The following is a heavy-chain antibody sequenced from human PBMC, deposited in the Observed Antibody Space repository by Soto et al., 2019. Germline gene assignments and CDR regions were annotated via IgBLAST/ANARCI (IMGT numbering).Heavy chain of an antibody. Sequence: SVKVSCKASGFTFTSSARQSVRQDRGQRLEWIGWIVVGSGNTNYAQKFQERVTITRDMSTSTAYMELSSLRSEDTAVYYCAAESEYSSSPLGRYYYGMDVWGQGTTVTVSS. J-gene: IGHJ6*02. CDR1: GFTFTSSA. D-gene: IGHD6-6*01. CDR3: AAESEYSSSPLGRYYYGMDV. CDR2: IVVGSGNT. V-gene: IGHV1-58*01.